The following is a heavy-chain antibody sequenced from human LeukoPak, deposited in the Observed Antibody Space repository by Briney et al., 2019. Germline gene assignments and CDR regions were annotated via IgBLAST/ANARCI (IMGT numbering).Heavy chain of an antibody. CDR3: ATDKGY. Sequence: GGSLRLSCVVSGLTFSTYEMNWVRQAPGKGLEWVSNIGSSGTNVYYADSVKGRSTISRDNAKNSLFLQMNSLTAEDTAVYYCATDKGYWGQGTLVTVSS. CDR2: IGSSGTNV. V-gene: IGHV3-48*03. D-gene: IGHD2-15*01. CDR1: GLTFSTYE. J-gene: IGHJ4*02.